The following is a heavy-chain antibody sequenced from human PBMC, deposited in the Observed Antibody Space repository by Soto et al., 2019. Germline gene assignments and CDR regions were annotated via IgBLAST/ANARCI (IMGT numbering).Heavy chain of an antibody. CDR1: GYTFITYG. D-gene: IGHD7-27*01. CDR3: ARDLNGDFYY. CDR2: ISADNGNA. Sequence: ASVKVSCKASGYTFITYGMSWVRQAPGQGLEWMGWISADNGNAKYVQKFQGRVTMTTDTSTSTAYMELRSLTSDDMAVYYCARDLNGDFYYWGQGTVVTVS. V-gene: IGHV1-18*03. J-gene: IGHJ4*02.